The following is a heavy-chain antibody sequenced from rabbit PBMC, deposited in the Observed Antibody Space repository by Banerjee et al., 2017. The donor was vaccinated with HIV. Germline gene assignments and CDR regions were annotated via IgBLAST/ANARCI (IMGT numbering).Heavy chain of an antibody. CDR2: IYAGSSGST. CDR3: ARTTWDSTSYGSDL. Sequence: QSLEESGGDLVKPGASLTLTCTASGFSFSSSYYMCWVRQAPGKGLEWIACIYAGSSGSTYYASWAKGRFTISKTSSTTVTLQMTSLTAADTATYFCARTTWDSTSYGSDLWGPGTLVTVS. J-gene: IGHJ4*01. D-gene: IGHD6-1*01. CDR1: GFSFSSSYY. V-gene: IGHV1S40*01.